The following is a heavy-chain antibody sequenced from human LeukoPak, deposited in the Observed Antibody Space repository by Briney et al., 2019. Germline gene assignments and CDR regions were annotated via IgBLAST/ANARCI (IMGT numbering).Heavy chain of an antibody. CDR3: ARVPGVAVAGNYYYYGMDV. D-gene: IGHD6-19*01. Sequence: PSETLSLTCTVSGGSISSYYWSWIRQPPGKGLEWIGYIYYSGSTNYNPSLKSRVTISVDTSKNQLSLKLSSVTAADTAVYYCARVPGVAVAGNYYYYGMDVWGQGTMVTVSS. CDR2: IYYSGST. CDR1: GGSISSYY. V-gene: IGHV4-59*01. J-gene: IGHJ6*02.